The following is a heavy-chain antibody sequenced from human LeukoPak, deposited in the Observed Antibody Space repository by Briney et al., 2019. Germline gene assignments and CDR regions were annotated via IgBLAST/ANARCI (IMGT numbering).Heavy chain of an antibody. CDR3: AKSHPNYYYYYYMDV. CDR2: IKQDGSEK. D-gene: IGHD4/OR15-4a*01. CDR1: GFTFSSYW. J-gene: IGHJ6*03. V-gene: IGHV3-7*01. Sequence: GGSLRLSCAASGFTFSSYWMSWVRQAPGKGLEWVANIKQDGSEKYYVDSVKGRFTISRDNAKNSLYLQMHSLRAEDTAVYYCAKSHPNYYYYYYMDVWGKGTTVTVSS.